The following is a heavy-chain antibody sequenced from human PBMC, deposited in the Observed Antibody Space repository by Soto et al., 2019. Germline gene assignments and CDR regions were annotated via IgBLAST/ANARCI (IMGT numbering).Heavy chain of an antibody. Sequence: GGSLRLSCAASGFTFSSYWMSWVRQAPGKGLEWVANIKQDGSEKYYVDSVKGRFTISRDNAKNSLYLQMNSLRAEDTAVYYCASRGSWSYDAFDIWGQGTMVTVSS. D-gene: IGHD3-10*01. CDR2: IKQDGSEK. V-gene: IGHV3-7*03. CDR3: ASRGSWSYDAFDI. CDR1: GFTFSSYW. J-gene: IGHJ3*02.